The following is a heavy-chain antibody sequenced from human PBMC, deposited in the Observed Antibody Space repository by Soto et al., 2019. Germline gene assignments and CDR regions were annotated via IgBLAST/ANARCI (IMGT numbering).Heavy chain of an antibody. CDR3: ARDGGCRDGYTVGCNWFDP. CDR2: ISGGGSST. Sequence: GSLRLSCTASGFTFSNYVMSWVRQAPGRGLEWVSAISGGGSSTFYADSVKGRFVISRDNSKNTIHLQLDSLRAEDTAVYYCARDGGCRDGYTVGCNWFDPG. CDR1: GFTFSNYV. J-gene: IGHJ5*02. V-gene: IGHV3-23*01. D-gene: IGHD5-12*01.